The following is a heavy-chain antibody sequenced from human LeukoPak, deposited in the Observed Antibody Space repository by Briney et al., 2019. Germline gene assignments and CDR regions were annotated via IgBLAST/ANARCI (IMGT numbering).Heavy chain of an antibody. CDR3: AREVNHYDSVGSFDY. D-gene: IGHD3-22*01. CDR1: GGSISSHY. CDR2: IYYSGST. J-gene: IGHJ4*02. Sequence: SETLSLTCTVSGGSISSHYWSWIRQPPGKGLEWIGYIYYSGSTNYNPSLKSRVTISVDTSKDQFSLKLSSVTAADTAVYYCAREVNHYDSVGSFDYWGQGTLVTVSS. V-gene: IGHV4-59*11.